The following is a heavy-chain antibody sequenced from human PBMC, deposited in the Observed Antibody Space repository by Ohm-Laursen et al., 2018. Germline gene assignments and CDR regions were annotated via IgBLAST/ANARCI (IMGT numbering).Heavy chain of an antibody. V-gene: IGHV1-69*06. CDR3: ASPEGYYYGSGSFPYGMDV. CDR2: IIPIFGTA. J-gene: IGHJ6*02. Sequence: SVKVSCKASGGTFSSYAISWVRQAPGQGLEWMGGIIPIFGTANYAQKFQGRVTITADKSTSTAYMELSSLRSEDTAVYYCASPEGYYYGSGSFPYGMDVWGQGTTVTVSS. D-gene: IGHD3-10*01. CDR1: GGTFSSYA.